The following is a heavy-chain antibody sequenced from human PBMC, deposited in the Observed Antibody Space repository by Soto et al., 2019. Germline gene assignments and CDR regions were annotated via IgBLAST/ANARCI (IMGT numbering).Heavy chain of an antibody. D-gene: IGHD1-1*01. CDR3: ARHVATTGWFDP. Sequence: SETLSLTCTVSGGSIISYYWSWIRQPPGKGLEWIGYIYYSGSTNYNPSLKSRVTISVDTSKNQFSLKLSPVTAADTAVYYCARHVATTGWFDPWGQGTLVTVSS. CDR2: IYYSGST. J-gene: IGHJ5*02. CDR1: GGSIISYY. V-gene: IGHV4-59*08.